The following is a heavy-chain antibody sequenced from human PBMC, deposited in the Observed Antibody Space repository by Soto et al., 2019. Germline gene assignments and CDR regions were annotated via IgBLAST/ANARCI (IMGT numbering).Heavy chain of an antibody. Sequence: ASVKVSCKASGYTFTGYYMHWVRQAPGQGLEWMGWITPNSGGTNYAQKFQGWVSMTRDTSISTAYMELSRLRSADSAGYCCARAGIAALDVWGQGTTVTVSS. CDR3: ARAGIAALDV. V-gene: IGHV1-2*04. J-gene: IGHJ6*02. CDR2: ITPNSGGT. CDR1: GYTFTGYY. D-gene: IGHD6-13*01.